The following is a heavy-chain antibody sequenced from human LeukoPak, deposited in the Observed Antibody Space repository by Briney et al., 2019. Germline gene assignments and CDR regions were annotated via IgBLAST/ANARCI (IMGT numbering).Heavy chain of an antibody. D-gene: IGHD3-10*01. V-gene: IGHV4-34*01. Sequence: SETLSLTCAVYGGSFSGYYWSWIRQPPGKGLEWIGEINHSGSTNYNPSLKSRVTISVDTSKNQFSLKLSSVTAADTAVYYCARRSARIYYGSGYLDYWGQGTLVTVSS. CDR2: INHSGST. CDR1: GGSFSGYY. J-gene: IGHJ4*02. CDR3: ARRSARIYYGSGYLDY.